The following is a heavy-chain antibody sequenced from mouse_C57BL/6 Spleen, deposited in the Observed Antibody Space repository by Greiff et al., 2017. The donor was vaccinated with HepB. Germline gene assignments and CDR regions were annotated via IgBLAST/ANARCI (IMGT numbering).Heavy chain of an antibody. V-gene: IGHV1-69*01. CDR3: ATTMITTLDY. CDR1: GYTFTSYW. D-gene: IGHD2-4*01. CDR2: IDPYDSYT. J-gene: IGHJ4*01. Sequence: QVQLQQPGAELVMPGASVKLSCKASGYTFTSYWMHWVKQRPGQGLEWIGEIDPYDSYTNYNQKFKGKSTLTVDKSSSTAYMQLSSLTSEDSAVYYCATTMITTLDYWGQGTSVTVSS.